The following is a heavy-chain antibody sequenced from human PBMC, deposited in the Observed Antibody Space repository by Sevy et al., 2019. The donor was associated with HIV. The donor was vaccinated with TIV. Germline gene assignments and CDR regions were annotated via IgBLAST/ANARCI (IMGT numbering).Heavy chain of an antibody. D-gene: IGHD3-3*01. V-gene: IGHV3-23*01. CDR3: AKDQVTIFGVVMDSVGELGPPFDY. J-gene: IGHJ4*02. Sequence: GESLKISCAASGFTFSSYAMSWVRQAPGKGLEWVSAISGSGGSTYYADSVKGRFTISRDNSKNTLYLQMNSLRAEDTAVYYCAKDQVTIFGVVMDSVGELGPPFDYWGQRTLVTVSS. CDR2: ISGSGGST. CDR1: GFTFSSYA.